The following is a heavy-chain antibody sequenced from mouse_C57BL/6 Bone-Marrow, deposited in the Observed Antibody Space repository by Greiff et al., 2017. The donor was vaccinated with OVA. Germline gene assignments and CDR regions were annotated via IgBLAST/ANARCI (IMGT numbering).Heavy chain of an antibody. J-gene: IGHJ3*01. V-gene: IGHV1-15*01. Sequence: QVQLQQSGAELVRPGASVTLSCKASGYTFTDYEMHWVKQTPVHGLEWIGAIDPETGGTASNQKFKGKAILTADKSSSTAYMELRSLTSEDSAVYYCTHTGYDYDEEAYWGQGTLVTVSA. CDR2: IDPETGGT. CDR1: GYTFTDYE. D-gene: IGHD2-4*01. CDR3: THTGYDYDEEAY.